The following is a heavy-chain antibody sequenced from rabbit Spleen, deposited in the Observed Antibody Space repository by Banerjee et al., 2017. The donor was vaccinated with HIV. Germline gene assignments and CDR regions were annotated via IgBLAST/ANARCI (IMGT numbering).Heavy chain of an antibody. D-gene: IGHD8-1*01. J-gene: IGHJ4*01. CDR1: GVSFSSSSY. V-gene: IGHV1S40*01. CDR3: ARDAGTGDYIDVYFSL. CDR2: IDTGSSGFT. Sequence: QSLEESWGDPVKPGASLTLTCTASGVSFSSSSYMCWVRQAPGKGLEWIACIDTGSSGFTYFATWAKGRFTCSKTSSTTVTLQMTRLTAADTATYFCARDAGTGDYIDVYFSLWGPGTLVTVS.